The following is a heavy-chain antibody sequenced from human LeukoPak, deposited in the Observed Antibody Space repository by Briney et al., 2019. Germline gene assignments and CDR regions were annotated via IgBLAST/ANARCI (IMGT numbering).Heavy chain of an antibody. D-gene: IGHD3-3*01. CDR3: ARDYDFPRSGPFDI. Sequence: SETLSLTCTVSGGSISSYYWSWIRQPPGKGLEWIGYIYYSGSTNYNPSLKSRVTTSVDTSKNQFSLKLSSVTAADTAVYYCARDYDFPRSGPFDIWGQGTMVTVSS. V-gene: IGHV4-59*01. CDR1: GGSISSYY. CDR2: IYYSGST. J-gene: IGHJ3*02.